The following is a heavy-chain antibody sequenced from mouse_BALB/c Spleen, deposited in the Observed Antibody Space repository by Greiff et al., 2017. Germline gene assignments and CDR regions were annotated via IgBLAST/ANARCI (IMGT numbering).Heavy chain of an antibody. V-gene: IGHV5-12-1*01. CDR3: ARREVRRGYAMDY. Sequence: EVKLVESGGGLVKPGGSLKLSCAASGFAFSSYDMSWVRQTPEKRLEWVAYISSGGGSTYYPDTVKGRFTISRDNAKNTLYLQMSSLKSEDTAMYYCARREVRRGYAMDYWGQGTSVTVSS. J-gene: IGHJ4*01. CDR1: GFAFSSYD. CDR2: ISSGGGST. D-gene: IGHD2-14*01.